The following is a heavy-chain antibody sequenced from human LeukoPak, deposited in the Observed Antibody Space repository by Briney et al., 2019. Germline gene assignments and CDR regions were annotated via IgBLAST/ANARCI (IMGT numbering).Heavy chain of an antibody. CDR2: ISSSSSYI. J-gene: IGHJ6*03. V-gene: IGHV3-21*01. CDR1: GFTFSSYS. CDR3: AGEAAGTFLYYYYYMDV. D-gene: IGHD6-13*01. Sequence: GGSLRLSCAASGFTFSSYSMNWVRQAPGKGLEWVSSISSSSSYIYYADSVKGRFTISRDNAKNSLYLQMNSLRAEDTAVYYCAGEAAGTFLYYYYYMDVWGKGTTVTISS.